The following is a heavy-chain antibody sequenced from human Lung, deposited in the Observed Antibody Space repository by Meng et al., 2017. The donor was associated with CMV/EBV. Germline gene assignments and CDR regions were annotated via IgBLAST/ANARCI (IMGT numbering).Heavy chain of an antibody. D-gene: IGHD1-14*01. CDR1: GYTFIDYY. J-gene: IGHJ4*01. Sequence: ASXKVSCKASGYTFIDYYMHWVRQAPGQGLEWVGWINPKSGGTHYAQSFQGRVTITRDTSINTVYMEIASLKSDDTAVYYCTSAPGDYLGQGTLVTVSS. CDR2: INPKSGGT. CDR3: TSAPGDY. V-gene: IGHV1-2*02.